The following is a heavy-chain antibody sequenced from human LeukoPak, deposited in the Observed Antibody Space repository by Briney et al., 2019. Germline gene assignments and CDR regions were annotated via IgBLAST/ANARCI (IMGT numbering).Heavy chain of an antibody. Sequence: PGGSLRLSCVASGFNFSDYSFNWVRQSPGRGLEWLSSINSGSNYKYYTDSVKGRFTISRDNSKNTLYLQMNSLRAEDTAVYYCAQNYCSSTSCYFYYMDVWGKGTTVTVSS. D-gene: IGHD2-2*01. CDR1: GFNFSDYS. J-gene: IGHJ6*03. CDR2: INSGSNYK. CDR3: AQNYCSSTSCYFYYMDV. V-gene: IGHV3-21*01.